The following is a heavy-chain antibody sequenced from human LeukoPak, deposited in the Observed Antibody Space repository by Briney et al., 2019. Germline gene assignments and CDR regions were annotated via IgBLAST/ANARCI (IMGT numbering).Heavy chain of an antibody. Sequence: ASVKVSCKASGYTFSDYFMHWVRQAPGQGLEWMGWINPKTGGTTYTQKFQGRVTMTRDMSITTAYMDLSRLTSDDTAVYYCTRAFEYGWFDPWGQGTQVIVSS. J-gene: IGHJ5*02. CDR1: GYTFSDYF. CDR3: TRAFEYGWFDP. D-gene: IGHD4-17*01. V-gene: IGHV1-2*02. CDR2: INPKTGGT.